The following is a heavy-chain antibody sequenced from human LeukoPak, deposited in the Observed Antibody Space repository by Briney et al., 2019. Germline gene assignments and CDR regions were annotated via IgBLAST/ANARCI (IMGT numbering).Heavy chain of an antibody. CDR2: IIPIFGTA. D-gene: IGHD5-12*01. V-gene: IGHV1-69*13. CDR1: GYTFTSYA. CDR3: AAAGEWLRYLDY. J-gene: IGHJ4*02. Sequence: ASVKVSCKASGYTFTSYAMNWLRQAPGQGLEWMGGIIPIFGTANYAQKFQGRVTITADESTSTAYMELSSLRSEDTAVYYCAAAGEWLRYLDYWGQGTLVTVSS.